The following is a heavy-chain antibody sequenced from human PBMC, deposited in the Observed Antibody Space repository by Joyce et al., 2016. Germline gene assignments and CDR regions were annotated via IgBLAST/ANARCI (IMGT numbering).Heavy chain of an antibody. CDR3: ARGDLLD. V-gene: IGHV1-2*06. Sequence: QVQVVQSGAEVKKPGASVKVSCRASGYPFTDYSIHWVRQAPGQGLEGMGRINPKSGDTNYAQNFQGRVTMTRDTSINTAYMELSSLRSDDKAVYYCARGDLLDWGQGTLVTVSS. CDR1: GYPFTDYS. J-gene: IGHJ4*02. CDR2: INPKSGDT. D-gene: IGHD2-8*02.